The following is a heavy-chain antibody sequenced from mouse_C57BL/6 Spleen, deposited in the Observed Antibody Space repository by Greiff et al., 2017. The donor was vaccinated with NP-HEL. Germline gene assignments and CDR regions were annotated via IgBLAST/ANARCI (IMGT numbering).Heavy chain of an antibody. D-gene: IGHD1-1*01. V-gene: IGHV1-64*01. CDR1: GYTFTSYW. CDR2: IHPNSGST. J-gene: IGHJ1*03. CDR3: ARWGSSEYFDV. Sequence: LQQPGAELVKPGASVKLSCKASGYTFTSYWMHWVKQRPGQGLEWIGMIHPNSGSTNYNEKFKSKATLTVDKSSSTAYMQLSSLTSEDSAVYYCARWGSSEYFDVWGTGTTVTVSS.